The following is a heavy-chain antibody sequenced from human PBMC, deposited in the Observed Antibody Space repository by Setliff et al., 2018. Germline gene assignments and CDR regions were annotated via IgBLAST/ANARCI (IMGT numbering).Heavy chain of an antibody. CDR2: SADGANE. Sequence: LSCAASGFTFGSYAMHWVRQAPGKGLEWISADGANEYYADSVKGRFTISRDNSKNTLYLQMGSLRAEDMAVYYCATWDGKYSRYWGQGTLVTVS. V-gene: IGHV3-30*15. CDR1: GFTFGSYA. CDR3: ATWDGKYSRY. D-gene: IGHD1-1*01. J-gene: IGHJ4*02.